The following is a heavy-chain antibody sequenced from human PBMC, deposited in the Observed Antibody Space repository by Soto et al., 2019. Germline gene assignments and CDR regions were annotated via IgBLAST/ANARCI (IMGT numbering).Heavy chain of an antibody. CDR2: INAMFGNA. D-gene: IGHD1-26*01. CDR1: GGTXNRYT. J-gene: IGHJ4*02. CDR3: ARGLGLYYFDY. V-gene: IGHV1-69*08. Sequence: SVKVXCKGSGGTXNRYTITWVRQAPGQGLEWMGRINAMFGNASYAQNFQGRVTITRDTSTSTAYMELSSLRSEDTAVYYCARGLGLYYFDYWGQGTLVTVSS.